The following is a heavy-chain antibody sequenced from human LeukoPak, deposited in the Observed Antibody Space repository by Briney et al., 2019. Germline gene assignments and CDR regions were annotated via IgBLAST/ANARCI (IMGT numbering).Heavy chain of an antibody. Sequence: GGSLRLSCAASGFTFSSYAMSWVRQAPGKGLEWVSAISTTGGYTEDADSVKGRFTISRDNSQNTLFLQMHSLRAEDTAVYYCAKKPATIKFPFGIWGQGTLVTVSP. V-gene: IGHV3-23*01. CDR3: AKKPATIKFPFGI. CDR1: GFTFSSYA. CDR2: ISTTGGYT. J-gene: IGHJ4*02. D-gene: IGHD5-24*01.